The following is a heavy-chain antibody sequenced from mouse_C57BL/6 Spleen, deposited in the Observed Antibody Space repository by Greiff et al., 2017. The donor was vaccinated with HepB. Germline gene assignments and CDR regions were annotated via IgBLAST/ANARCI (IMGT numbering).Heavy chain of an antibody. Sequence: QVQLKQPGAELVKPGASVKLSCKASGYTFTSYWMHWVKQRPGRGLEWIGRIDPNSGGTKYNEKFKSKATLTVDKPSSTAYMQLSSLTSEDSAVYYCARYRVLYAMDYWGQGTSVTVSS. CDR2: IDPNSGGT. J-gene: IGHJ4*01. CDR3: ARYRVLYAMDY. V-gene: IGHV1-72*01. CDR1: GYTFTSYW.